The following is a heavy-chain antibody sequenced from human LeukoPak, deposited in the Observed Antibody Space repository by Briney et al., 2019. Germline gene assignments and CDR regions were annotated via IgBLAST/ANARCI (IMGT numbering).Heavy chain of an antibody. V-gene: IGHV3-23*01. CDR1: GFTFSSYA. J-gene: IGHJ4*02. CDR3: AGQDIVVVPAAY. CDR2: ISGSGGST. D-gene: IGHD2-2*01. Sequence: SGGSLRLSCAASGFTFSSYAMSWVRQAPGKGLEWVSAISGSGGSTYYADSVKGRFTISRDNSKNTLYLQMNSLRAEDTAVYYCAGQDIVVVPAAYWGQGTLVTVSS.